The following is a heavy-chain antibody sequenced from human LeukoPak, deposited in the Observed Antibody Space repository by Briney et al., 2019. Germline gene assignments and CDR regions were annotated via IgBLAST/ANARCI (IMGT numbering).Heavy chain of an antibody. Sequence: PSETLSLTCTVSGGSIGRDGYYWGWIRQSAEKGLEYIGRIFSDTEYTSYNPSLSGRVTISQDLSKNQFSLKLSSVTAADTAVYYCTRPYYYDSSGSPDYWGQGTLVTVSS. CDR3: TRPYYYDSSGSPDY. J-gene: IGHJ4*02. D-gene: IGHD3-22*01. V-gene: IGHV4-61*02. CDR2: IFSDTEYT. CDR1: GGSIGRDGYY.